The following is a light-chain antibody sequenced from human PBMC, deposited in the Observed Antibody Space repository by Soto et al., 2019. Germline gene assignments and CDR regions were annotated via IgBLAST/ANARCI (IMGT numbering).Light chain of an antibody. V-gene: IGKV1-5*03. CDR2: LAS. CDR1: QTISTS. Sequence: DIQMTLSPSSVSALIGDRVTITCRASQTISTSLAWYQQKPGKAPKLLIYLASTLQSGVPARFSGSGSATEFTLSISSLQPDDFATYYCQQYGTSSRPFGQGTKVDI. CDR3: QQYGTSSRP. J-gene: IGKJ1*01.